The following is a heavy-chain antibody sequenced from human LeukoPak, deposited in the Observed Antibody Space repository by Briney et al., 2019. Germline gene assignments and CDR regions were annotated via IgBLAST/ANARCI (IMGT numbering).Heavy chain of an antibody. D-gene: IGHD6-13*01. J-gene: IGHJ4*02. Sequence: ASVKVSCKVSGYTLTELSMHWVRQAPGKGLEWMGGFDPEDGETIYAQKFQGRVTMTEDTSTDTAYMELSSLRSEDTAVHYCATYHLHSSSWYCFDYWGQGTLVTVSS. CDR1: GYTLTELS. CDR2: FDPEDGET. V-gene: IGHV1-24*01. CDR3: ATYHLHSSSWYCFDY.